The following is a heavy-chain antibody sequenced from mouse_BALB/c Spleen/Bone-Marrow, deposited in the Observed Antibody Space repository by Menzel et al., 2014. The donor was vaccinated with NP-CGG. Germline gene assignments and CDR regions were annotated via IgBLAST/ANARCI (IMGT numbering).Heavy chain of an antibody. CDR1: GFSLTSYG. CDR3: PIEDRVYYCSSRSAIHY. J-gene: IGHJ4*01. CDR2: IWAGGST. Sequence: QVQLQQSGPGLVAPSQSLSITCTVSGFSLTSYGVHWVRQPPGKGLEWLGVIWAGGSTSYNSALMSRMSIKQDNFKSQLFLKFNSLQTYNTSTYYCPIEDRVYYCSSRSAIHYWDQGTSITFSS. V-gene: IGHV2-9*02. D-gene: IGHD1-1*01.